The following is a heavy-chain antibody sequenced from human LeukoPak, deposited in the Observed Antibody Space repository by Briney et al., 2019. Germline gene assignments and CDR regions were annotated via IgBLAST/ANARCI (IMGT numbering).Heavy chain of an antibody. J-gene: IGHJ2*01. CDR2: ISAYNGNT. V-gene: IGHV1-18*01. CDR1: GYTFTSYG. D-gene: IGHD3-22*01. Sequence: ASVKVSCKASGYTFTSYGISWVRQAPGQGLEWMGWISAYNGNTNYAQKLQGRVTMTTDTSTSTAYMELRSLRSEDTAVYYCAVDRWSYYDSSGYLMWYFDLWGRGTLVTVSS. CDR3: AVDRWSYYDSSGYLMWYFDL.